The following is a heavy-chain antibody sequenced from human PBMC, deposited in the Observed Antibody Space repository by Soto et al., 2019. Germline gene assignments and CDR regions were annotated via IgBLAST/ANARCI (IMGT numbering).Heavy chain of an antibody. Sequence: QVQLVQSGAEVKEPGASVTVSCRASGDRFTDYYMHWVRQAPGQGLEWMGWINPNSGVTKYAQKFQGWVTMTRDTSIRTVYMQLSRLGFDDTAIYYCARESGGATATLEYYYLYMDVWGTGTTVTVSS. CDR2: INPNSGVT. CDR3: ARESGGATATLEYYYLYMDV. CDR1: GDRFTDYY. J-gene: IGHJ6*03. V-gene: IGHV1-2*04. D-gene: IGHD5-12*01.